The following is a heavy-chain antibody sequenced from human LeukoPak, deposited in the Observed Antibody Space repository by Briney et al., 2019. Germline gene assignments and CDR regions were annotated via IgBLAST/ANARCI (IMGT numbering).Heavy chain of an antibody. D-gene: IGHD1-26*01. V-gene: IGHV1-8*01. J-gene: IGHJ4*02. CDR2: MNPNSGNT. CDR1: GYTFTSYD. Sequence: ASVNVSCNASGYTFTSYDINWVRQATGPGLEWMGWMNPNSGNTGYAQKFQGRVTMTRNTSISTAYMELSSLRSEDTAVYYCARKRGLYSGSYYAYWGQGTPVTVSS. CDR3: ARKRGLYSGSYYAY.